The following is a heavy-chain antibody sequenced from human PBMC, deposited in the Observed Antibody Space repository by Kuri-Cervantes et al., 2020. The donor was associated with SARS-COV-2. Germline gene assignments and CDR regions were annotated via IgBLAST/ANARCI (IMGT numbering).Heavy chain of an antibody. Sequence: GESLKISYAASGFTFSNAWMSWVRQAPGKGLEWVANIKQDGSEKYYVDSVKGRFTISRDNAKNSLYLQMNSLRAEDTAVYYCARGFRAGPGEYFDLWGRGTLVTVSS. CDR2: IKQDGSEK. V-gene: IGHV3-7*02. CDR1: GFTFSNAW. CDR3: ARGFRAGPGEYFDL. D-gene: IGHD3-10*01. J-gene: IGHJ2*01.